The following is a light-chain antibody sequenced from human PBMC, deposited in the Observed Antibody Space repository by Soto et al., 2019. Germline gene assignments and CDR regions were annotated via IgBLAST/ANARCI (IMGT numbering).Light chain of an antibody. J-gene: IGLJ1*01. CDR1: SSNIGSVYD. CDR2: GNN. Sequence: CVLTQPASVSGAAGERVTISCTGSSSNIGSVYDVHWYQQLPGAAPKLLIYGNNNRPSGVPDRFFGSKSGTSASLAITGLQAEDEADYYCQSYDSSLSGYVFGTGTKVTVL. V-gene: IGLV1-40*01. CDR3: QSYDSSLSGYV.